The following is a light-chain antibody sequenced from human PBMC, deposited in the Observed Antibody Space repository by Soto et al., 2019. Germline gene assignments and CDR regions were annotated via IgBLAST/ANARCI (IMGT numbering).Light chain of an antibody. J-gene: IGKJ2*01. CDR1: HDISNY. CDR3: QQFDNLPMFA. CDR2: DAS. Sequence: DIQLTQAPSSLSASVGDLVTITCQASHDISNYLNWYQQKPGKAPKLLIYDASNVKTGVPLRFSGSGSGTLFTCTISSLQPEDIGTYFFQQFDNLPMFAFGQGTKV. V-gene: IGKV1-33*01.